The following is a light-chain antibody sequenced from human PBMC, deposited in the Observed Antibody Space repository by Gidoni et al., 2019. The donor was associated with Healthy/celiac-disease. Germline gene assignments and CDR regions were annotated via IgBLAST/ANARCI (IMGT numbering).Light chain of an antibody. CDR3: QQRSNWPPFT. Sequence: EIVLTQSPATLSLSPGERATLPCRASQSVSSYLAWYQQKPGQAPRLLIYDASNRATGIPARFSGSGSGTDFTLTISSLEPEDFAVYYCQQRSNWPPFTFXPXTKVDIK. CDR1: QSVSSY. V-gene: IGKV3-11*01. CDR2: DAS. J-gene: IGKJ3*01.